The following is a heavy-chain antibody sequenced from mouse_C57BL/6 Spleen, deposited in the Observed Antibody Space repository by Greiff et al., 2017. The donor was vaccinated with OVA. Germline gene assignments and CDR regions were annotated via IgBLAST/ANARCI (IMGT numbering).Heavy chain of an antibody. Sequence: EVHLVESGGGLVKPGGSLKLSCAASGFTFSSYAMSWVRQTPEKRLEWVATISDGGSYTYYPDNVKGRFTIARDNAKKNLYLQMSHLKSEDTAMYYCAREGDDGYYVAWFAYWGQGTLVTVSA. CDR3: AREGDDGYYVAWFAY. D-gene: IGHD2-3*01. CDR2: ISDGGSYT. J-gene: IGHJ3*01. CDR1: GFTFSSYA. V-gene: IGHV5-4*01.